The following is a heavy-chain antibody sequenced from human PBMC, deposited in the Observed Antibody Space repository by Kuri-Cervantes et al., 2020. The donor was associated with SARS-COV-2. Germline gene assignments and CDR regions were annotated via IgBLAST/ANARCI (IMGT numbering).Heavy chain of an antibody. CDR3: ARVETSHYSSYYMDV. CDR1: GFTFSRSW. CDR2: INSDGSVT. Sequence: GGSLRLSCAASGFTFSRSWMLWVRQAPGKGLVWVSRINSDGSVTSYPDSVEGRFTISSDNAKNTLSLQMNSLSAEDTAVYFCARVETSHYSSYYMDVWGKGTAVTVSS. J-gene: IGHJ6*03. V-gene: IGHV3-74*01.